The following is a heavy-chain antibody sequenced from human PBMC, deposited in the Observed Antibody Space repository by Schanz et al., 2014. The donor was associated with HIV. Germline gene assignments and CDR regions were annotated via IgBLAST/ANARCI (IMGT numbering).Heavy chain of an antibody. CDR1: GFTFDSYG. D-gene: IGHD2-21*02. Sequence: QVQLVESGGGVVQPGRSLRLSCAASGFTFDSYGIHWVRQAPGKGLEWVAVISYDGTNKKFADSVKGRFTISRDNAKNSLYLEMNSLRAEDTAVYYCAREKSDWYLIDYYYYYGMDVWGQGTTVTVSS. V-gene: IGHV3-30*03. J-gene: IGHJ6*02. CDR2: ISYDGTNK. CDR3: AREKSDWYLIDYYYYYGMDV.